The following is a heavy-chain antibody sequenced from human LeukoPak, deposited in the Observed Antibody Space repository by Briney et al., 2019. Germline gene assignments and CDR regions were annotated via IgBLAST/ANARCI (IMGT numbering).Heavy chain of an antibody. D-gene: IGHD5-18*01. CDR1: GYTFTGYY. V-gene: IGHV1-2*02. CDR3: ARDMYSYGSNTFDY. CDR2: INPNSGGT. Sequence: ASVKVSCKASGYTFTGYYMHWVRQAPGQGLEWMGWINPNSGGTNYAQKFQGRVTMTRDTSISTAYMELSRLRSDDTAVYYCARDMYSYGSNTFDYWGQGTLVTVSS. J-gene: IGHJ4*02.